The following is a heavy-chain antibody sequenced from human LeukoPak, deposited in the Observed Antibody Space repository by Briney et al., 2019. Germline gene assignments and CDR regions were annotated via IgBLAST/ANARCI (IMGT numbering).Heavy chain of an antibody. Sequence: GGSLRLSCAASGFTVSSNYMSWVRQAPGKGLEWVSVIYSGGSTYYADSVKGRFTISRDNSKNTLYLQMNSLRAEDTAVYYCARAVDCGGDCYNYWGQGTLVTVSS. D-gene: IGHD2-21*02. V-gene: IGHV3-53*01. J-gene: IGHJ4*02. CDR1: GFTVSSNY. CDR2: IYSGGST. CDR3: ARAVDCGGDCYNY.